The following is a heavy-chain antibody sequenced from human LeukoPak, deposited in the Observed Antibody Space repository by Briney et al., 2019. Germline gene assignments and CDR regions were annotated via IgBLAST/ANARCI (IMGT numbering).Heavy chain of an antibody. V-gene: IGHV3-48*03. CDR1: GFTFSSYE. CDR3: ARVFGYGYYFDY. CDR2: IDSSGSTI. J-gene: IGHJ4*02. Sequence: GGSLRLSCAASGFTFSSYEMHWVRQAPGKGLEWVSYIDSSGSTIYYADSVKGRFTISRDNAKNSLYLQMNSLRAEDTAVYYCARVFGYGYYFDYWGQGTLVTVSS. D-gene: IGHD3-10*01.